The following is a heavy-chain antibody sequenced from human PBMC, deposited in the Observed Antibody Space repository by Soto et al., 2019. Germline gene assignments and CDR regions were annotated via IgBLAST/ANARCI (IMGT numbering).Heavy chain of an antibody. V-gene: IGHV3-23*01. CDR2: ISGSGGST. CDR3: AKVTYYDFWSGYPPPAY. J-gene: IGHJ4*02. CDR1: GFTFSSYA. D-gene: IGHD3-3*01. Sequence: PGGSLRLSCAASGFTFSSYAMSWVRQAPGKGLEWVSAISGSGGSTYYADSVKGRFTISRDNSKNTLYLQMNSLRAEDTAVYYCAKVTYYDFWSGYPPPAYWGQGTLVTVSS.